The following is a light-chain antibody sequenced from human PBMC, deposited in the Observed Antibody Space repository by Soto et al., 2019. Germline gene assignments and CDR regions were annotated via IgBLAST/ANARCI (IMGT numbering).Light chain of an antibody. CDR1: QSVSNY. CDR3: QQYNTWWT. Sequence: EIVRTQSPATLSVSPGERATLSCRASQSVSNYLAWYQKKPGQAPRLLIYGASTRATGIPARFSGSGSGPDFTLTICSLLSEDFAFYYCQQYNTWWTFCQGTRVDIK. J-gene: IGKJ1*01. V-gene: IGKV3-15*01. CDR2: GAS.